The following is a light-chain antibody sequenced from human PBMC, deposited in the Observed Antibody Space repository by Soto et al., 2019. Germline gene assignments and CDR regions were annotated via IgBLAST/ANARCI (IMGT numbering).Light chain of an antibody. J-gene: IGLJ3*02. CDR2: EDN. CDR3: QSFNTNTMGVL. V-gene: IGLV6-57*04. Sequence: FMLTQPHSVSESPGKTVTISCTRSSGSIASNYVHWYQQRPGSAPTIVIYEDNQRPSGVPDRFSGAIGNSSNSASLTISGLKTEDEAYYYCQSFNTNTMGVLFGGGTKVTVL. CDR1: SGSIASNY.